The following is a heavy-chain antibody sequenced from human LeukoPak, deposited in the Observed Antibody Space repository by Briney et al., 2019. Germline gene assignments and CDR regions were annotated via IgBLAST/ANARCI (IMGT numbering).Heavy chain of an antibody. Sequence: ASVKVSCKASGGTFSSYAISWVRQAPGQGLEWMGGIIPIFGTANYAQKFQGRVTITADESTSTAYMELSSLRSEDTAVYYCAREGDSSGWYEYWGQGTLVTVSS. V-gene: IGHV1-69*01. CDR1: GGTFSSYA. D-gene: IGHD6-19*01. J-gene: IGHJ4*02. CDR2: IIPIFGTA. CDR3: AREGDSSGWYEY.